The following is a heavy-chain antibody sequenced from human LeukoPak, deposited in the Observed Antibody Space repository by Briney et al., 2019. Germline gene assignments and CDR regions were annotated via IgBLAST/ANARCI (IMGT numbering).Heavy chain of an antibody. CDR2: ITSSSYI. CDR3: ARVAGNLYYFDY. V-gene: IGHV3-21*01. CDR1: GFTFSSYS. Sequence: GGSLRLSCAASGFTFSSYSMNWVRQAPGKGLEWVSSITSSSYIYYADSVKGRFTISRDNANNSLYLQMNSLRAEDTAVYYCARVAGNLYYFDYWGQGTLVTVSS. J-gene: IGHJ4*02. D-gene: IGHD6-19*01.